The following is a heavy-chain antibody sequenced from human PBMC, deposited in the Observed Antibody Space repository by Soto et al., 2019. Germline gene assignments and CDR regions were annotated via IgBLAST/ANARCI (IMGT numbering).Heavy chain of an antibody. J-gene: IGHJ4*02. CDR2: FIAMLGTP. V-gene: IGHV1-69*13. D-gene: IGHD5-18*01. CDR3: ARGAMANFDY. CDR1: GGTFGSQG. Sequence: ASVKVSCKASGGTFGSQGIAWVRRAPGQGLEWMGGFIAMLGTPTYAKKVQGRATISADESLTSSYLELRSLRSEDTGVYFCARGAMANFDYWGQGTVVTVSS.